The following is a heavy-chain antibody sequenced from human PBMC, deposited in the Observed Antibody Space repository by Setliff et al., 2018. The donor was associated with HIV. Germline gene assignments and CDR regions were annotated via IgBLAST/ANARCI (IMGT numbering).Heavy chain of an antibody. CDR1: GVSISNYY. CDR3: ASLSSGSDWYFDL. J-gene: IGHJ2*01. D-gene: IGHD3-22*01. CDR2: IYTSGNT. V-gene: IGHV4-4*07. Sequence: PSETLSLTCTVSGVSISNYYWSWVRQPAGKGLEWIGRIYTSGNTNYNPSLKSRVTISVDTSKNQFSLKLSSVTAADTAVYYCASLSSGSDWYFDLWGRGTLVTVSS.